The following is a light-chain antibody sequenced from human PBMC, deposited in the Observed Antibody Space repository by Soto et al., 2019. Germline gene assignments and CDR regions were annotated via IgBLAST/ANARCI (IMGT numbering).Light chain of an antibody. V-gene: IGKV1-33*01. Sequence: DLPMTQSPSSLSASVGDRVTITCQASQDINNFVNWYQQKPGKAPKLLIYDASTLKTGVPSRFSGSGSGTDFRFTISSLQPEDFATYYCQQSDDLPTFGQGTRLDIK. CDR2: DAS. J-gene: IGKJ5*01. CDR1: QDINNF. CDR3: QQSDDLPT.